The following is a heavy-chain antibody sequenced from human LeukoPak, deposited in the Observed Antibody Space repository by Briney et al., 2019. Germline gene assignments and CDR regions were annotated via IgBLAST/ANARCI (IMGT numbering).Heavy chain of an antibody. Sequence: ASVKVSFKASGYTFTRYYMHLVRQAPGQGLEWMGWINPNRGVTNYAQKFQGRVTMTNETSISTAYMELSRLRSDDTAVYYCARANVDNGDYGDAFDIWGQRIMVTVSS. V-gene: IGHV1-2*02. D-gene: IGHD4-17*01. J-gene: IGHJ3*02. CDR2: INPNRGVT. CDR1: GYTFTRYY. CDR3: ARANVDNGDYGDAFDI.